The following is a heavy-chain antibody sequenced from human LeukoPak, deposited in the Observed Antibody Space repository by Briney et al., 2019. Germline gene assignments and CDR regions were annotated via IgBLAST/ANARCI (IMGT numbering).Heavy chain of an antibody. J-gene: IGHJ6*03. V-gene: IGHV4-34*01. Sequence: SETLSLTCAVYGGSFSGYYWSWIRQPPGKGLEWIGEINHSGSTNYNPSLKSRVTISVDTSKNKFSLKLSSVTAADTAVYYCAKSIAAAGTLNYMDVWGKGTTVTVSS. CDR1: GGSFSGYY. CDR3: AKSIAAAGTLNYMDV. CDR2: INHSGST. D-gene: IGHD6-13*01.